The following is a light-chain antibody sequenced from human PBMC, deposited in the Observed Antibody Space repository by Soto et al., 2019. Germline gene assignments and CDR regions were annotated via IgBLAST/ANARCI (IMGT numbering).Light chain of an antibody. Sequence: QSVLTQPASVSGSPGQSITISCTGTSSDVGGFNYVSWYQEHPGKAPKLMIYEVNNRPSGVSNRFSGSKSGNTASLTISGLQAEDEAAYYCSSYTSSSTVVFGGGTKLTVL. J-gene: IGLJ2*01. CDR3: SSYTSSSTVV. V-gene: IGLV2-14*01. CDR2: EVN. CDR1: SSDVGGFNY.